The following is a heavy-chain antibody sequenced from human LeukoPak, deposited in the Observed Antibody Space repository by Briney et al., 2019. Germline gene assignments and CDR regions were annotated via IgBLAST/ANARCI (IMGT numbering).Heavy chain of an antibody. CDR2: IYSGHST. CDR1: GFTVSNNC. Sequence: GGSLRLSCAASGFTVSNNCMSWVRQAPGKGLEWVSIIYSGHSTYYADSVKGRFTISRDNSKNTLYLQMNSLRADDTAVYYCARAAAAGPFDYWGQGTLVTVSS. CDR3: ARAAAAGPFDY. V-gene: IGHV3-66*01. D-gene: IGHD6-13*01. J-gene: IGHJ4*02.